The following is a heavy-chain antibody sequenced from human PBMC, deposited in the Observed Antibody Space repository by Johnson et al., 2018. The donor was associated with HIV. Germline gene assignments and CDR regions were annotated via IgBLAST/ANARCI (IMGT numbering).Heavy chain of an antibody. CDR2: ITQDGSVK. V-gene: IGHV3-7*04. D-gene: IGHD3-10*01. CDR3: TRDRDGVGVS. J-gene: IGHJ3*01. CDR1: GFTFNNVW. Sequence: EQLVESGGGLVQPGGSLRLSCAASGFTFNNVWMHWVRQAPGKGLEWVANITQDGSVKNSVDSVKGPFTISRDNATHSLYLQMSSLKPEDTAVYYCTRDRDGVGVSWGQGTMVTVSS.